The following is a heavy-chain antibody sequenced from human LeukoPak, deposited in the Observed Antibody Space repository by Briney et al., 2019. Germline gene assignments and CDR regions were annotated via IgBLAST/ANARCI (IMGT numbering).Heavy chain of an antibody. CDR1: GGSFSGSH. D-gene: IGHD4-23*01. CDR2: INDRGRT. V-gene: IGHV4-34*01. Sequence: SETLSLTCAVHGGSFSGSHWNWIRQSPEKGLEWIGEINDRGRTNNNPSLKSRVTLSVDTSKKQFSLKLSSVAAADTAVYFCARDPTTVVTLPYYFDFWGQGTQVTVSS. CDR3: ARDPTTVVTLPYYFDF. J-gene: IGHJ4*02.